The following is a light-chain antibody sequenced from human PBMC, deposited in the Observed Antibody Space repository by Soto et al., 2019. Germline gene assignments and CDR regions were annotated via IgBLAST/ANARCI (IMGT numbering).Light chain of an antibody. Sequence: QSVLTQPPSGSGTPGQRVTISCSGSNSNIGRNTVNWYQQFPGAAPNLLIHSDNQRPSGVPDRFSGSRSGTSASLAISGLQSEDEADYYCAAWDESPNVPVFGGGTKLTVL. V-gene: IGLV1-44*01. CDR1: NSNIGRNT. CDR2: SDN. CDR3: AAWDESPNVPV. J-gene: IGLJ3*02.